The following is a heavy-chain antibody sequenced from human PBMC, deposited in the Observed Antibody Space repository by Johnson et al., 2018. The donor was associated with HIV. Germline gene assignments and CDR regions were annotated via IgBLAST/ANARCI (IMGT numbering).Heavy chain of an antibody. CDR3: AKVIARSNYYGSGSYRDPGAFDS. V-gene: IGHV3-30*02. CDR1: GFTFSSYG. Sequence: QVQLVESGGGVVQPGGSLRLSCAASGFTFSSYGMHWVRQAPGKGLEWVAFIRYDGSNKYYADSVKGRFTISRDNSKNTLYLQMNSLRAEDTAVYYCAKVIARSNYYGSGSYRDPGAFDSWGHGTMVTVSS. J-gene: IGHJ3*02. D-gene: IGHD3-10*01. CDR2: IRYDGSNK.